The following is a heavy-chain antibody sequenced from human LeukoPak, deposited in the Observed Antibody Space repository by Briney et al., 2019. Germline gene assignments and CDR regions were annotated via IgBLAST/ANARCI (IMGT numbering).Heavy chain of an antibody. D-gene: IGHD3-10*01. J-gene: IGHJ4*02. Sequence: ASVKVSCKASGYTLSTYAMNWVRQAPGQGLEWMGWIDTNTGNPSYVQGFTGRFVFSLDTSVSTAYAQIISLKAEDTAVYYCARGARDGALDYWGQGTLVTVSS. CDR2: IDTNTGNP. CDR3: ARGARDGALDY. CDR1: GYTLSTYA. V-gene: IGHV7-4-1*02.